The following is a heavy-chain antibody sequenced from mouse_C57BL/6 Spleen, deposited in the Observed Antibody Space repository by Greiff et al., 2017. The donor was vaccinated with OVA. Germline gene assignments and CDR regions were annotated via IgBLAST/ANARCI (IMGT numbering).Heavy chain of an antibody. J-gene: IGHJ1*03. CDR2: INPSNGGT. D-gene: IGHD1-1*01. V-gene: IGHV1-53*01. CDR3: ARGDHYYCSSYVRRYLDV. CDR1: GYTFTSYW. Sequence: QVQLQQPGTELVKPGASVKLSCKASGYTFTSYWMHWVKQRPGQGLEWIGKINPSNGGTNYNEKFKSKATLTVDKSSSPAYMQLSSLTSEDSAVYYCARGDHYYCSSYVRRYLDVGGTGTTVNVSS.